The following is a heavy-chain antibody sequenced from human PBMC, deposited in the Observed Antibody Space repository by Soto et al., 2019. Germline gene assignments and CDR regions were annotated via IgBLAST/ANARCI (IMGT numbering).Heavy chain of an antibody. CDR2: IYHSGST. CDR1: GGSISSSNW. Sequence: SETLSLTCAVSGGSISSSNWWSWVRQPPGKGLEWIGEIYHSGSTNYNPSLKSRVTISVDKSKNQFSLKLSSVTAADTAVYYCAREGSGQLNDGKIDYWGQGTLVTVSS. V-gene: IGHV4-4*02. J-gene: IGHJ4*02. CDR3: AREGSGQLNDGKIDY. D-gene: IGHD1-1*01.